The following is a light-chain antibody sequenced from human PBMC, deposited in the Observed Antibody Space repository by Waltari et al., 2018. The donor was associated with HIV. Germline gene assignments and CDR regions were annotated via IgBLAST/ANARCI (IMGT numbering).Light chain of an antibody. Sequence: EIVSTQSPGTLSLSPGERATLSCRASQSVSSSYLAWYQQKPCQAPSPLIYGASSRATGIPDRFSGSGSGTDFTLTISRLEPEDFAVYYCQQYGSSPGTFGQGTKVEIK. CDR3: QQYGSSPGT. CDR1: QSVSSSY. CDR2: GAS. J-gene: IGKJ1*01. V-gene: IGKV3-20*01.